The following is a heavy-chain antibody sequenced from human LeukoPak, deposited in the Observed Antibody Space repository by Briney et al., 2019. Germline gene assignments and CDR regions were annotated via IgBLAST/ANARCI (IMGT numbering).Heavy chain of an antibody. CDR3: ARGATGFDY. Sequence: GGSLRLSCAASGFTFTSYSMNWVRQAPGKGLEWVSYISSRSSAIYYADSVKGRFTISRDNAKSSLYLQMNSLRDEDTAVYYCARGATGFDYWGQGTLVTVSS. J-gene: IGHJ4*02. V-gene: IGHV3-48*02. D-gene: IGHD3-16*01. CDR1: GFTFTSYS. CDR2: ISSRSSAI.